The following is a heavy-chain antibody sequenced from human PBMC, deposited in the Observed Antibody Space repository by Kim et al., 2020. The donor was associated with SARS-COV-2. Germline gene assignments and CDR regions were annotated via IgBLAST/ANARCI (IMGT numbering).Heavy chain of an antibody. D-gene: IGHD4-4*01. CDR1: GYSFVSYW. CDR3: ARGHSAYDF. J-gene: IGHJ4*02. V-gene: IGHV5-51*01. CDR2: IYPGDSET. Sequence: GESVKISCKASGYSFVSYWIGWVRQMPGKGLEWVGIIYPGDSETRYSPSFKGQVTISADKSINTAYLQCSSLKASDTAIYFCARGHSAYDFWGQGTLVTVSS.